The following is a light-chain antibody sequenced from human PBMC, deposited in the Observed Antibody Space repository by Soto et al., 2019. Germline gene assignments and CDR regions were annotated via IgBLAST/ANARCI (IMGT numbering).Light chain of an antibody. CDR3: QHYDNSPPSVT. Sequence: DIVLTQSPATLSFSPGQTPTLSCKPSQSVSSYLAWYQQKAGQAPRLLIYGASSRTTGIPDRFSGSGSGTDFTLTISRLEPEDFAVYYCQHYDNSPPSVTFGPGTKVDIK. V-gene: IGKV3-20*01. J-gene: IGKJ3*01. CDR1: QSVSSY. CDR2: GAS.